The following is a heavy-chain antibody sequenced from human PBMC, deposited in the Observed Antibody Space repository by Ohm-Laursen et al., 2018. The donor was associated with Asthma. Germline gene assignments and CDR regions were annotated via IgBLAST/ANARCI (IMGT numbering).Heavy chain of an antibody. CDR1: GFTFSSYG. D-gene: IGHD4-17*01. CDR3: ARDGGVVTTYYYGMDV. J-gene: IGHJ6*02. V-gene: IGHV3-30*03. Sequence: SLRLSCAASGFTFSSYGMHWVRQAPGKGLEWVAVISYDGSNKYYADSVKGRFTISRDNSKNTLYLQMNSLRAEDTAVYHCARDGGVVTTYYYGMDVWGQGTTVTVSS. CDR2: ISYDGSNK.